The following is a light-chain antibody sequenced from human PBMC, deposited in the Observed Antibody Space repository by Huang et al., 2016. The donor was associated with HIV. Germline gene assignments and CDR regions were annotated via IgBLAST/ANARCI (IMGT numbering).Light chain of an antibody. CDR3: HQYSLSPWT. J-gene: IGKJ1*01. CDR2: GAS. CDR1: QTVSNNY. Sequence: EIVLTQSPGTLFLSPGERATLSCRASQTVSNNYVAWYQQKPGQAPSLLIYGASTRATAIPDRFSGSGSATVFTLTVSRLEPEDSAVYYCHQYSLSPWTFGQGTKVEIK. V-gene: IGKV3-20*01.